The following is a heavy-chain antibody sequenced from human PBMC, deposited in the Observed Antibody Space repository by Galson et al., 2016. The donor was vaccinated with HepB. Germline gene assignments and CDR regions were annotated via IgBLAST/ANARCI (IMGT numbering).Heavy chain of an antibody. CDR2: VSGSGGST. Sequence: SLRLSCAASGFTFTSYAMSWVRQAPGKGQEWLSSVSGSGGSTCYADSVRGRFIISRDSSENTLYLQMNTLRGDDTALYYCAKAGYNSHERNNWFDSWGQGTLVTVSS. CDR3: AKAGYNSHERNNWFDS. CDR1: GFTFTSYA. J-gene: IGHJ5*01. D-gene: IGHD1-20*01. V-gene: IGHV3-23*01.